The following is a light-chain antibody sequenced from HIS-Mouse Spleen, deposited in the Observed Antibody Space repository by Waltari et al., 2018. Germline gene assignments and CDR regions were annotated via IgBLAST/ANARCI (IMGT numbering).Light chain of an antibody. CDR3: CSYAGSSTFVV. V-gene: IGLV2-23*03. J-gene: IGLJ2*01. CDR1: SSDVGSYNL. Sequence: SALTQPASVSGSPGQSITISCPGTSSDVGSYNLVPWYQQHPGKAPKLMIYEGSKRPSGVSNRFSGSKSGNTASLTISGLQAEDEADYYCCSYAGSSTFVVFGGGTKLTVL. CDR2: EGS.